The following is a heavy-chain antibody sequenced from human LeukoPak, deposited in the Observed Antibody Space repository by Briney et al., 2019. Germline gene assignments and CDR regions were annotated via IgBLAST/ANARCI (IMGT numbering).Heavy chain of an antibody. D-gene: IGHD6-19*01. Sequence: PSETLSLTCTVSGGSFTDYYWGWIRQPPGKGLEWIGRIYTSGSTNYNPSLKSRVTMSVDTSKNQFSLKLSSVTAADTAVYYCASGIAVADDAEYFQHWGQGTLVTVSS. CDR2: IYTSGST. J-gene: IGHJ1*01. V-gene: IGHV4-4*07. CDR3: ASGIAVADDAEYFQH. CDR1: GGSFTDYY.